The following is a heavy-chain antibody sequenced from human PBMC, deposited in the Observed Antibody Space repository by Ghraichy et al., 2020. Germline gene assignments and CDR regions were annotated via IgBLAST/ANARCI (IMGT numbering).Heavy chain of an antibody. CDR3: AKDEKRIQLWAAGLDY. CDR1: GFTFSSYA. J-gene: IGHJ4*02. D-gene: IGHD5-18*01. V-gene: IGHV3-23*01. CDR2: ISGSGGST. Sequence: GGSLRLSCAASGFTFSSYAMSWVRQAPGKGLEWVSAISGSGGSTYYADSVKGRFTISRDNSKNTLYLQMNSLRAEDTAVYYCAKDEKRIQLWAAGLDYWGQGTLVTVSS.